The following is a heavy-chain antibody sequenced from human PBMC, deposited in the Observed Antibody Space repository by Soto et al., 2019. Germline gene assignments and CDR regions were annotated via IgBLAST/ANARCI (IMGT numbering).Heavy chain of an antibody. D-gene: IGHD3-3*01. J-gene: IGHJ6*02. V-gene: IGHV1-18*01. CDR2: ISGYNGNT. CDR1: GYNFSKYG. CDR3: ARVATLIPIFHGLDA. Sequence: ASVKVSCKASGYNFSKYGITWVRQAPGHGLEWLGWISGYNGNTHFAQRLQGRVNMTADTSTRTAYMEVTSLRPDDTAIYYCARVATLIPIFHGLDAWGQGTTVTVS.